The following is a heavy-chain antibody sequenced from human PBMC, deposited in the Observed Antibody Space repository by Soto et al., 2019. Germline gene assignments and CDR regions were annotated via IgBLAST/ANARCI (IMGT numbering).Heavy chain of an antibody. CDR2: INAGNGNT. V-gene: IGHV1-3*01. Sequence: ASVKVSCKASGYTFTSYAMHWVRQAPGQRLEWMGWINAGNGNTKYSQKFQGRVTITRDTSASTAYMELSSLRSEDTAVYYCARRVVVVGWTKIWFDPWWEGNLVTV. CDR1: GYTFTSYA. D-gene: IGHD2-15*01. CDR3: ARRVVVVGWTKIWFDP. J-gene: IGHJ5*02.